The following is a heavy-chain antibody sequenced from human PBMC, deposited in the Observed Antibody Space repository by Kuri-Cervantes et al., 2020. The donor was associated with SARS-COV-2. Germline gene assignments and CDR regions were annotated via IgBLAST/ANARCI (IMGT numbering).Heavy chain of an antibody. D-gene: IGHD5-18*01. CDR1: GGSFSDYY. Sequence: SETLSLTCAVYGGSFSDYYWSWVRQPPGEGLEWIGEINHSGNNNYDPSLKSRVTISVDTSKNQFSLKLSSVTAADTAVYYCARVMRKGYSYGPRPFDYWGQGTLVTVSS. CDR3: ARVMRKGYSYGPRPFDY. J-gene: IGHJ4*02. CDR2: INHSGNN. V-gene: IGHV4-34*01.